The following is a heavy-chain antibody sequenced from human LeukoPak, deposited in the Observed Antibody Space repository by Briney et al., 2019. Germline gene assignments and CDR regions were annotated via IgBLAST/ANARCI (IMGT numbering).Heavy chain of an antibody. V-gene: IGHV4-39*07. CDR1: GGSISSSSYY. J-gene: IGHJ4*02. D-gene: IGHD3-22*01. CDR3: ARDSTAGNYYDSSGYYGGLFDY. Sequence: SETLSLTCTVSGGSISSSSYYWGWIRQPPGKGLEWIGSIYYRGSTYHNPSLKSRVTISVDTSKNQFSLKLSSVTAADTAVYYCARDSTAGNYYDSSGYYGGLFDYWGQGTLVTVSS. CDR2: IYYRGST.